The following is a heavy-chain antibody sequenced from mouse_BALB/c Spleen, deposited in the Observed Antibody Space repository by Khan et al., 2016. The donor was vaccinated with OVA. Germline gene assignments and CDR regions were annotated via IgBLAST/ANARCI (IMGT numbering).Heavy chain of an antibody. J-gene: IGHJ2*01. CDR3: ARDRIDY. V-gene: IGHV1-7*01. Sequence: VQLQESGAELAKPGASVKMYCKSSGYTFSNYWIHWVKQRTGQGLEWIGYINPSSGHTYYNQTFNDKATLTTDKSSSTAYMQLSSLTSEDSAVYYCARDRIDYWGQGTTLTVSS. CDR1: GYTFSNYW. CDR2: INPSSGHT.